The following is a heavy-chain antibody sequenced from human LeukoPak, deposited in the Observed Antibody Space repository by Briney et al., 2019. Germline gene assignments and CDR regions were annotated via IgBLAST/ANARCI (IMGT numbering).Heavy chain of an antibody. J-gene: IGHJ6*04. CDR2: IISSGSTK. Sequence: GGSLRLSCAPSVFTFSSYEMNWVRQAPGKGLEWVSYIISSGSTKYYADSVKGRFTIYRDNAKNSLYLQMNSLRAEDTAVYYCARKDYGGYAYYYYGLDVWGKGTTVTVSS. D-gene: IGHD5-12*01. V-gene: IGHV3-48*03. CDR3: ARKDYGGYAYYYYGLDV. CDR1: VFTFSSYE.